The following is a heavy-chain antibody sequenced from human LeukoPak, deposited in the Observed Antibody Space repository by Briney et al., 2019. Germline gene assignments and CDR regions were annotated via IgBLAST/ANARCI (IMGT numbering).Heavy chain of an antibody. Sequence: GGSLRLSCAASGFTFSSYWMSWVRQAPGKGLEWVANIKQDGSEKYYVDSVKGRFTISRGNAKNSLYLQMNSLRAEDTAVYYCARDRPRIAVAGFDYWGQGTLVTVSS. CDR2: IKQDGSEK. CDR1: GFTFSSYW. D-gene: IGHD6-19*01. J-gene: IGHJ4*02. V-gene: IGHV3-7*01. CDR3: ARDRPRIAVAGFDY.